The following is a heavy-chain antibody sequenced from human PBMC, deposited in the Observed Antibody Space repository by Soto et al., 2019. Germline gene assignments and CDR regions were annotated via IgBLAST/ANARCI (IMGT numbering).Heavy chain of an antibody. CDR1: GFTFSSYG. J-gene: IGHJ6*02. V-gene: IGHV3-33*01. D-gene: IGHD2-2*01. CDR3: ARDFSISTGCMRPVCYYYYGMDV. CDR2: IWYDGSYK. Sequence: QVQLVESGGGVVQPGRSLRLSCAASGFTFSSYGMHWVRQAPGKGLEWVAVIWYDGSYKYYADSVKGRFTISRDNSKNTLYLQMNSLRAEDTAMYYCARDFSISTGCMRPVCYYYYGMDVWGQGTTVTVSS.